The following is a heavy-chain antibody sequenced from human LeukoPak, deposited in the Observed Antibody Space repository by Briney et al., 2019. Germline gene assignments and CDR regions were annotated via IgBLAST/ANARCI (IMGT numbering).Heavy chain of an antibody. CDR2: ISGSADST. CDR3: AKSPQVVVFDY. CDR1: GFTFSNYA. D-gene: IGHD2-15*01. J-gene: IGHJ4*02. Sequence: GGSLRLSCAASGFTFSNYAMSWVRQAPGKGLEWVSPISGSADSTYYADSVKGRVTISRDNSKNTLYLQMNSLRAEDTAVYYCAKSPQVVVFDYWGQGTLVTVSS. V-gene: IGHV3-23*01.